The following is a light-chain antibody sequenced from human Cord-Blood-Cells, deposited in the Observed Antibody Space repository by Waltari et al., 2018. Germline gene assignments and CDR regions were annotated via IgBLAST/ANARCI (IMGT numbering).Light chain of an antibody. Sequence: EIVLTQSPGTLSLSPGERATLSCRASQSVSSSYLAWYQQKPGQAPRLLIYGASSRATGIPDRFSGSGSGTDCTRTSSRLEPEDVAVYYCQQYGSAPYSFGQGTKLEIK. V-gene: IGKV3-20*01. J-gene: IGKJ2*03. CDR3: QQYGSAPYS. CDR2: GAS. CDR1: QSVSSSY.